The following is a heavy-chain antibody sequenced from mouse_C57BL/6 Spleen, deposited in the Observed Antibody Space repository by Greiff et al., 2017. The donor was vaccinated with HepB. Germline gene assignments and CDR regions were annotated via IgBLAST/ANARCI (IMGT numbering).Heavy chain of an antibody. J-gene: IGHJ4*01. Sequence: QVQLKESGAELVKPGASVKLSCKASGYTFTEYTIHWVKQRSGQGLEWIGWFYPGSGSIKYNEKFKDKATLTADKSSSTVYMELSRLTSEDSAVYFCARHGGPENYYGSSYAMDYWGQGTSVTVSS. CDR2: FYPGSGSI. CDR1: GYTFTEYT. V-gene: IGHV1-62-2*01. CDR3: ARHGGPENYYGSSYAMDY. D-gene: IGHD1-1*01.